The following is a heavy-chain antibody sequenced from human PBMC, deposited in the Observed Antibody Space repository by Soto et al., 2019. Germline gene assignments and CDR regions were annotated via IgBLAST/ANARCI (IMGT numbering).Heavy chain of an antibody. V-gene: IGHV6-1*01. CDR2: TYYRSKWYY. J-gene: IGHJ4*01. Sequence: SQTLSLTCAITGDSVSSNRAGWSWVRQSPSRGLEWLGRTYYRSKWYYEYAVSVRGRITINPDTSKNQYSLQLNSVTPEDTAVYFCARGEQYSGRIFDYWGKGTMVTXS. CDR3: ARGEQYSGRIFDY. CDR1: GDSVSSNRAG. D-gene: IGHD1-26*01.